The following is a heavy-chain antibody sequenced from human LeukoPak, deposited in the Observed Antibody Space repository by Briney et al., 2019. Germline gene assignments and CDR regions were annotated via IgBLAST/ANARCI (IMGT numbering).Heavy chain of an antibody. Sequence: SETLSLTCAVYGGSFSGYYWSWIRQPPGKRLEWIGEINHSGSTNYNASLESRVTISVDTSKNQFSLKLSSVTAANTAVYDGARGSGKWLRSKGWFDSWGQGTLVTVSS. CDR2: INHSGST. CDR1: GGSFSGYY. J-gene: IGHJ5*01. V-gene: IGHV4-34*01. CDR3: ARGSGKWLRSKGWFDS. D-gene: IGHD5-12*01.